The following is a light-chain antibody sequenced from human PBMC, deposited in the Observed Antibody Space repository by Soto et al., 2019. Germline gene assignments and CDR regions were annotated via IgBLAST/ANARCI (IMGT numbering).Light chain of an antibody. V-gene: IGLV1-44*01. CDR1: SSNIGRHG. CDR2: SNN. CDR3: ATWDDSLNGVV. J-gene: IGLJ2*01. Sequence: QSVLTQPPSASGTPGPRVTISCSGSSSNIGRHGVNWYQHLPGAAPKLLIYSNNQRPSGVPDRFSGSTSGTSVSLTISGLQSEDEADYYCATWDDSLNGVVFGGGTKVTVL.